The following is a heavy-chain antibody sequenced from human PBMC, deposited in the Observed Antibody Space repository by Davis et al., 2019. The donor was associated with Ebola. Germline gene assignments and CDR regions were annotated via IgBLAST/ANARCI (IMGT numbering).Heavy chain of an antibody. D-gene: IGHD4-17*01. J-gene: IGHJ4*02. CDR3: TTYRDYMG. CDR1: GFTFSSYA. V-gene: IGHV3-30*02. CDR2: VRSHGSDD. Sequence: GESLKISCAASGFTFSSYAMHWVRQAPGRGLEWVAFVRSHGSDDHYADSVKGRFTISRDNSKNTLYLQMNSLKTEDTAVYYCTTYRDYMGWGQGTLVTVSS.